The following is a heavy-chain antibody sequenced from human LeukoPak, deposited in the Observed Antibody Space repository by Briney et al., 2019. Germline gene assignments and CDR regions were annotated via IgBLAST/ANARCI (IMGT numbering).Heavy chain of an antibody. CDR3: ARVADILTGYRLDY. CDR2: IYYSGST. Sequence: PSQTLSLTCTVSGGSISSGGYYWSWICQHPGKGLEWIGYIYYSGSTYYNPSLKSRVTISVDTSKNQFSLKLSSVTAADTAVYYCARVADILTGYRLDYWGQGTLVTVSS. CDR1: GGSISSGGYY. D-gene: IGHD3-9*01. V-gene: IGHV4-31*03. J-gene: IGHJ4*02.